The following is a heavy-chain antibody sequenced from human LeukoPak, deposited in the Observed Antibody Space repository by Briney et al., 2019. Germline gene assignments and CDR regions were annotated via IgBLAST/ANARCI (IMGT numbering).Heavy chain of an antibody. CDR3: ARGLGKGAFDI. CDR1: GFTFSSYG. J-gene: IGHJ3*02. D-gene: IGHD1-26*01. CDR2: ISSTGSVT. Sequence: GGSLRLSCAASGFTFSSYGMHWVRRAPGKGLEWVSLISSTGSVTYYADSVKGRFTISRDNAKNSLYLQMNSLRAEDTAVYYCARGLGKGAFDIWGQGTMVTVSS. V-gene: IGHV3-48*01.